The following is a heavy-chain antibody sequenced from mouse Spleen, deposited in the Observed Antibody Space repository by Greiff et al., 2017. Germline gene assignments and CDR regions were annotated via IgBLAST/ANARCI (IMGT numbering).Heavy chain of an antibody. CDR2: INPNNGGT. V-gene: IGHV1-26*01. CDR3: ARRVDYGSSEYFDV. D-gene: IGHD1-1*01. J-gene: IGHJ1*01. Sequence: VQLQQSGPELVKPGASVKISCKASGYTFTDYYMNWVKQSHGKSLEWIGDINPNNGGTSYNQKFKGKATLTVDKSSSTAYMELRSLTSEDSAVYYCARRVDYGSSEYFDVWGAGTTVTVSS. CDR1: GYTFTDYY.